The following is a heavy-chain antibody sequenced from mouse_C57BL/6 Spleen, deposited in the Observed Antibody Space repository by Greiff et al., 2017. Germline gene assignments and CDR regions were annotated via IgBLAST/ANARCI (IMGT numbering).Heavy chain of an antibody. CDR2: IYPSDSET. CDR3: ARNFITTVRDY. D-gene: IGHD1-1*01. J-gene: IGHJ2*01. CDR1: GYTFTSYW. Sequence: VKLQQPGAELVRPGSSVKLSCKASGYTFTSYWMDWVKQRPGQGLEWIGNIYPSDSETHYNQKFKDKATLTVDKSSSTAYMQLSSLTSEDSAVYYCARNFITTVRDYWGQGTTLTVSS. V-gene: IGHV1-61*01.